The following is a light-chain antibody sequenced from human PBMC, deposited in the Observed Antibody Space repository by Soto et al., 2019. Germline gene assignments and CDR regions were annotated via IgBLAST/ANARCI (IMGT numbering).Light chain of an antibody. CDR2: GAS. V-gene: IGKV3-20*01. CDR3: QQYTGSPPAYT. Sequence: EIVLTQSPGTLSLSPGERATLSCRASQSVSSGYLAWYQQKPGQAPRLLIYGASSRATGIPDRFSGSGSGTDFTLTISRLEPEDFAVYSCQQYTGSPPAYTFGQGTKLEIK. CDR1: QSVSSGY. J-gene: IGKJ2*01.